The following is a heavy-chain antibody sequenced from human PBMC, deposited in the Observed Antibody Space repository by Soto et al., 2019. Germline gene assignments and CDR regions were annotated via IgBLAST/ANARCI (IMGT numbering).Heavy chain of an antibody. CDR3: ARMESFGSLNWFDP. J-gene: IGHJ5*02. Sequence: GASVEVSCKASGYTFTNNYVSWVLQATGQGLEWMGWMNPGSGDTGYAQKFQGRVTMTRDISIATAYMELNSLTSEDTAIYYCARMESFGSLNWFDPWGQGTLVTVSS. D-gene: IGHD5-18*01. CDR2: MNPGSGDT. CDR1: GYTFTNNY. V-gene: IGHV1-8*01.